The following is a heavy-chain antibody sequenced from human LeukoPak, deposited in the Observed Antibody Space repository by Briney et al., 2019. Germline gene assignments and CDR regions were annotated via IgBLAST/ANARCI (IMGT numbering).Heavy chain of an antibody. Sequence: SETLSLTCTVSGYSISSGYYWGWIRQPPGKGLEWIGSIYHSGSTYYNPSLKSRVTISVDTSKNQFSLKLSSVTAADTAVYYCARDDYDYVWGSYRSDYWGQGTLVTVSS. J-gene: IGHJ4*02. CDR2: IYHSGST. D-gene: IGHD3-16*02. CDR1: GYSISSGYY. CDR3: ARDDYDYVWGSYRSDY. V-gene: IGHV4-38-2*02.